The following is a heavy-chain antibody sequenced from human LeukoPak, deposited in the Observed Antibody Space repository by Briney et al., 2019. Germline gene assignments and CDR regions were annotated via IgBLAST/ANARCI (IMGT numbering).Heavy chain of an antibody. CDR3: ARSRKYYDFWSGYGNWFDP. J-gene: IGHJ5*02. D-gene: IGHD3-3*01. CDR2: IYYSGST. CDR1: GGSISSYY. V-gene: IGHV4-59*01. Sequence: SETLSLTCTVSGGSISSYYWSWIRQPPGKGLEWIGYIYYSGSTNYNPSLKSRVTISVDTSKNQFSLKLSSVTAADTAVYYCARSRKYYDFWSGYGNWFDPWGQGTLVTVSS.